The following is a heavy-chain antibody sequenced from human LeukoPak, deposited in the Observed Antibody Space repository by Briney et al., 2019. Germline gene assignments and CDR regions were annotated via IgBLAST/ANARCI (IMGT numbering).Heavy chain of an antibody. CDR3: ARSITMVRGVITYFDY. D-gene: IGHD3-10*01. J-gene: IGHJ4*02. CDR2: ISSSSSYI. V-gene: IGHV3-21*01. Sequence: GGSLRLSCAASGFTFSSYSMNWVRQAPGKGLEWVSSISSSSSYIYYADSVKGRFTISRDNAKNSLYLQVNSLRAEDTAVYYCARSITMVRGVITYFDYWGQGTLVTVSS. CDR1: GFTFSSYS.